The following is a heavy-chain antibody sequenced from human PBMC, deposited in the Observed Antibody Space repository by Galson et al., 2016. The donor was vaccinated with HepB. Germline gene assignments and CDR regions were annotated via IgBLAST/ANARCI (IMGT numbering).Heavy chain of an antibody. D-gene: IGHD3-22*01. CDR1: GGSISSVGYS. J-gene: IGHJ4*02. Sequence: TLSLTCTVSGGSISSVGYSWSWLRQPAGKQLEWIGRMYSSGSTSYNPSLKSRVTMSVDTSRNQFSLKLSSVTAADTAVYYCARTEPSSGFRYWGQGTLVTVSS. V-gene: IGHV4-61*02. CDR2: MYSSGST. CDR3: ARTEPSSGFRY.